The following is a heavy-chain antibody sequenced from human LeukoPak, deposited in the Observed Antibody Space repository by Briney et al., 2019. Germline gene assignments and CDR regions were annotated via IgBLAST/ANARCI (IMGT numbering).Heavy chain of an antibody. D-gene: IGHD5-12*01. Sequence: PGGSLRLSCAASGFTFSTYAMHWVRQAPGKGLEWVAAISYDGSNKNYADSVKGRFTISRDNSKNTLYLQMNSLRAEDTAVYYCARGPSGYHNTGGQGTLVTVSS. CDR1: GFTFSTYA. CDR2: ISYDGSNK. V-gene: IGHV3-30*04. CDR3: ARGPSGYHNT. J-gene: IGHJ4*02.